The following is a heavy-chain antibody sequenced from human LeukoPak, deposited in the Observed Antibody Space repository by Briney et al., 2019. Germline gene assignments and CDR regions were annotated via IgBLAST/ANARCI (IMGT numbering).Heavy chain of an antibody. CDR3: ARTPMGGHFYMDV. CDR2: INPNIGGT. J-gene: IGHJ6*03. V-gene: IGHV1-2*02. Sequence: RRASVKVSCKASGYTFTGYYIHWVRQAPGQGLEWMGWINPNIGGTYYAQKFQDRVTMTRDTSISTADMELSRLRSDDTAVFFCARTPMGGHFYMDVWGEGTAVIVSS. D-gene: IGHD2-15*01. CDR1: GYTFTGYY.